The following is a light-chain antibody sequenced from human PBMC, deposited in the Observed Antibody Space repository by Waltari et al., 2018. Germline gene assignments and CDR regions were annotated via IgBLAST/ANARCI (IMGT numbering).Light chain of an antibody. Sequence: DIQMTQSPPTLSASVGDRVTMSCRASQSITTWLAWFQQTPGKAPKLIIYKASHLHSGVPSRFSGSGSGTEFTLTIDNLQADDVATYYCQQYNTADRTFGQGTRVEI. CDR2: KAS. CDR1: QSITTW. V-gene: IGKV1-5*03. CDR3: QQYNTADRT. J-gene: IGKJ1*01.